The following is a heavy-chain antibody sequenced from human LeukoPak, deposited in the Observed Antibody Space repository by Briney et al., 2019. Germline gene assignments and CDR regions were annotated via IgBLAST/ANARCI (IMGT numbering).Heavy chain of an antibody. V-gene: IGHV3-21*01. J-gene: IGHJ4*02. CDR1: GFTVSSNY. CDR3: AREALKYYYGSGSSYYFDY. CDR2: ISSSSSYI. Sequence: SGGSLRLSCAASGFTVSSNYMSWVRQAPGKGLEWVSSISSSSSYIYYADSVKGRFTISRDNAKNSLYLQMNSLRAEDTAVYYCAREALKYYYGSGSSYYFDYWGQGTLVTVSS. D-gene: IGHD3-10*01.